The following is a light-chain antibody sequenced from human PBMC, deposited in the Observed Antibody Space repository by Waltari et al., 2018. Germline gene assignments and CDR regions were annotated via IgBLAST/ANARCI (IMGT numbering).Light chain of an antibody. Sequence: SFDLTQPLSVSVSLGQTARITCGGNNIGSKNGHWYLQRPGLAPVLVIYVDSNRPSGIPERFSGSNSGNTATLTISRVQADDGADYYCQVWDGSTVVFGGGTKLTVV. CDR2: VDS. J-gene: IGLJ2*01. CDR3: QVWDGSTVV. CDR1: NIGSKN. V-gene: IGLV3-9*01.